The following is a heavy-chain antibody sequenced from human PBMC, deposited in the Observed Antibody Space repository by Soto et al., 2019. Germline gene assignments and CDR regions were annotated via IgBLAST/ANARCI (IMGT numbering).Heavy chain of an antibody. CDR1: GFTFSSYE. V-gene: IGHV3-64D*06. Sequence: GGSLRLSCAASGFTFSSYEMNWVRQAPGKGLQCVSSISGSGGNIYYAESVKGRFTISRDNSKNTRYLQMTSLSSEDSAFYYWVNGSGYCTGGSGFSYFDYWGHGTPVTVSS. J-gene: IGHJ4*01. CDR3: VNGSGYCTGGSGFSYFDY. D-gene: IGHD2-15*01. CDR2: ISGSGGNI.